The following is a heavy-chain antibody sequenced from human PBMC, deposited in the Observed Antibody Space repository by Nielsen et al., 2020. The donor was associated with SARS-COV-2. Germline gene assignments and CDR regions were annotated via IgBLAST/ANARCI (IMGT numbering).Heavy chain of an antibody. Sequence: GGSLRLSCAASGFTFSSYNMNWVRQAPGKGLEWVSSISNTSNDIYYTDSVKGRYTISRDNAKNTLYLQMNSLRAEDTAVYYCARGGWGAVDYWGQGTLVTVSS. CDR2: ISNTSNDI. J-gene: IGHJ4*02. V-gene: IGHV3-21*01. D-gene: IGHD4/OR15-4a*01. CDR1: GFTFSSYN. CDR3: ARGGWGAVDY.